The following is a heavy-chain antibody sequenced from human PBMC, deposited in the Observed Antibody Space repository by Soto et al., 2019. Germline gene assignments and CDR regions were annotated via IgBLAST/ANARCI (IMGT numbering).Heavy chain of an antibody. CDR2: ISYDGSKK. J-gene: IGHJ4*02. V-gene: IGHV3-30*18. CDR1: GFTFSSYG. D-gene: IGHD3-16*02. Sequence: GGSLRLSCAASGFTFSSYGMHWVRQAPGKGLEWVAVISYDGSKKYYADSVKGRFTISRDNSKNTLYLQMNSLRADDTAVYYCAKGPYRGVSGSDNWGQGTLVTVSS. CDR3: AKGPYRGVSGSDN.